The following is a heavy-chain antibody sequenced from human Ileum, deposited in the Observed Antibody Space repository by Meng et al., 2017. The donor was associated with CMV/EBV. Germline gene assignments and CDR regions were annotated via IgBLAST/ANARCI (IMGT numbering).Heavy chain of an antibody. J-gene: IGHJ4*02. V-gene: IGHV4-4*07. D-gene: IGHD6-19*01. Sequence: QESGYGLVKPSTSSSLTCTVSGDSISSNFCSWIRQPAGKGLEWIGRIYSSGRTFYNPSLNSRVTMSVDTSKNQFSLSLASVTAADTAIYFCAREESVGIAVTGTFDYWGQGILVTVSS. CDR1: GDSISSNF. CDR3: AREESVGIAVTGTFDY. CDR2: IYSSGRT.